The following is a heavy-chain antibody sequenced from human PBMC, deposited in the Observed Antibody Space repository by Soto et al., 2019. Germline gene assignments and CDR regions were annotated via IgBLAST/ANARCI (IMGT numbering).Heavy chain of an antibody. CDR3: ARVWGITIFGVVIRDPSYYYMDV. CDR1: GGSFSGYY. D-gene: IGHD3-3*01. CDR2: INHSGST. J-gene: IGHJ6*03. V-gene: IGHV4-34*01. Sequence: PSETLSLTCAVYGGSFSGYYWSWIRQPPGKGLEWIGEINHSGSTNYNPSLKSRVTISVDTSKNQFSLKLSSVTAADTAVYYCARVWGITIFGVVIRDPSYYYMDVWGKGTTVTVSS.